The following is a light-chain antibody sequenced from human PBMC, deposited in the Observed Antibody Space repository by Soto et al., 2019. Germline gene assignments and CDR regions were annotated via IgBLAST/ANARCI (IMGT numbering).Light chain of an antibody. CDR1: SSDVGGYNY. J-gene: IGLJ1*01. CDR3: CSYTSSSTYV. Sequence: QSALTQPPSASGSPGQSVTISCTGTSSDVGGYNYVSWYQHHPGKAPKLIIYEVYNRPSGVSDRFSGSKSGNTASLTISGLQAEYEADYYCCSYTSSSTYVFGTGTKVTVL. V-gene: IGLV2-14*01. CDR2: EVY.